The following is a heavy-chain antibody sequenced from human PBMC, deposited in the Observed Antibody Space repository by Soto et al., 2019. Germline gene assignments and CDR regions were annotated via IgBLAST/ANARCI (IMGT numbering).Heavy chain of an antibody. V-gene: IGHV1-69*02. Sequence: QVQLVQSGAEVKKPGSSVKVSCKASGGTFSSYTISWVRQAPGQGLEWMGRIIPILGIANYAQKFQGRVTITADKSTSTAYMELSSLRSEDTAVYYCATNPVTAMVPVVDYWGQGTLVTVSS. CDR2: IIPILGIA. D-gene: IGHD5-18*01. CDR1: GGTFSSYT. CDR3: ATNPVTAMVPVVDY. J-gene: IGHJ4*02.